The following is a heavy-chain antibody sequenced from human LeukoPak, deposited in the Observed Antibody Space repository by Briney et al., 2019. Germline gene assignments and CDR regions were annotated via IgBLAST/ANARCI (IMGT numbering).Heavy chain of an antibody. Sequence: GESLKISCAASGFTFSSYWMSWVRQAPGKGLEWVANIKQDGSEKYYVDSVKGRFTISRDNAKNSLYLQMNSLRAEDTAVYYCARDREAVADYYFDYWGQGTLVTVSS. D-gene: IGHD6-19*01. V-gene: IGHV3-7*01. CDR1: GFTFSSYW. J-gene: IGHJ4*02. CDR2: IKQDGSEK. CDR3: ARDREAVADYYFDY.